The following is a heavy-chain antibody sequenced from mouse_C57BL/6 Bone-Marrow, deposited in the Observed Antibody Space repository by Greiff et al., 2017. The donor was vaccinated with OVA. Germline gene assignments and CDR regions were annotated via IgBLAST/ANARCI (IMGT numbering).Heavy chain of an antibody. V-gene: IGHV1-81*01. D-gene: IGHD2-2*01. J-gene: IGHJ2*01. CDR2: IYPRSGNT. Sequence: VNLVESGAELARPGASVKLSCKASGYTFTSYGISWVKQRTGQGLEWIGEIYPRSGNTYYNEKFKGKATLTADKSSSTAYMELRSLTSEDSAVYFCARWLPYYFDYWGQGTTLTVSS. CDR1: GYTFTSYG. CDR3: ARWLPYYFDY.